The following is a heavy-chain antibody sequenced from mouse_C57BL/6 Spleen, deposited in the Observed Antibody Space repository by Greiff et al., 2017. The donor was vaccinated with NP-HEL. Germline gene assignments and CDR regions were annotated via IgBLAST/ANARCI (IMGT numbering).Heavy chain of an antibody. J-gene: IGHJ2*01. CDR2: IDPSDSYT. Sequence: VQLQQPGAELVKPGASVKLSCKASGYTFTSYWMQWVKQRPGQGLEWIGEIDPSDSYTNYNQKFKGKATLTVDTSSSTAYMQLSSLTSEDSAVYYCASGGLRRGFDYWGKGTTLTVSS. CDR3: ASGGLRRGFDY. V-gene: IGHV1-50*01. D-gene: IGHD2-4*01. CDR1: GYTFTSYW.